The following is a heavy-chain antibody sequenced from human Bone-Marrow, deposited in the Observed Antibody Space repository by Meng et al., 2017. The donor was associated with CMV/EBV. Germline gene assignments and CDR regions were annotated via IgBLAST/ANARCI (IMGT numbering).Heavy chain of an antibody. V-gene: IGHV3-7*01. J-gene: IGHJ6*02. CDR3: ARDANTIFGARYYYGMDV. CDR1: GFTFSSYS. Sequence: GGSLRLSCAASGFTFSSYSMNWVRQAPGKGLEWVANIKQDGSEKYYVDSVKGRFTISRDNAKNSLYLQMNSLRAEDTAVYYCARDANTIFGARYYYGMDVWGQGTTVTVSS. CDR2: IKQDGSEK. D-gene: IGHD3-3*01.